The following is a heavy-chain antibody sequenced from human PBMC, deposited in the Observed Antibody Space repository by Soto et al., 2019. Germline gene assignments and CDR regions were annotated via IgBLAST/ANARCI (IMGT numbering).Heavy chain of an antibody. CDR1: RYIITGYY. Sequence: GASVKGSCKTSRYIITGYYMHWVRQAPGQGLEWMGWINPNSGDTNYAQRFKGRVSMTSDTSINTAYLELSRLRPGDTAVFFCARSHSAYHYHAMDAWGQGTTVTVSS. V-gene: IGHV1-2*02. J-gene: IGHJ6*02. CDR3: ARSHSAYHYHAMDA. CDR2: INPNSGDT.